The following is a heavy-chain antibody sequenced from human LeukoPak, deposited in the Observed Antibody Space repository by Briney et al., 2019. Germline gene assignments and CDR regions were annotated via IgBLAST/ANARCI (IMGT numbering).Heavy chain of an antibody. CDR1: GFTFSNAW. CDR3: TESWNYAAFDY. D-gene: IGHD1-7*01. Sequence: GGSLRLSCAASGFTFSNAWMSWVRQAPGKGLEWVGRIKSKTDGGTTDYAAPVKGRFTISRDDSKNTLYLQMNSLKTEDTAVYYCTESWNYAAFDYWGQGTLVTVSS. J-gene: IGHJ4*02. V-gene: IGHV3-15*01. CDR2: IKSKTDGGTT.